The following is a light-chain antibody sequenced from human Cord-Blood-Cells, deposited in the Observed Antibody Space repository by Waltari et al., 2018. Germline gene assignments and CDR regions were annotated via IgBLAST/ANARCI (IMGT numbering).Light chain of an antibody. V-gene: IGKV4-1*01. CDR2: WAS. CDR1: QSVLYSSNNKKY. Sequence: DIVMTQSPDSLAVSLGERATINCKSSQSVLYSSNNKKYLAWYQQKPGQPAKLLIYWASSRESGVPDRFSGSRSGTDSTLTVSSLQAEDVAVYYCQQYYSTPYTFGQGTRLEIK. J-gene: IGKJ2*01. CDR3: QQYYSTPYT.